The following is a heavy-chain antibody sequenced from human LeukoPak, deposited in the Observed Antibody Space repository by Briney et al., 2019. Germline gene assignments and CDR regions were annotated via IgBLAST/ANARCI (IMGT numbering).Heavy chain of an antibody. CDR2: INAGNGDT. Sequence: GASVKVSCKGAGYTFSSYAMHWVRQAPGQRLEWMGWINAGNGDTKYSQKFQGRVTITRDTSATTAYMELSSLRSEDTAVYYCARGTGCTGGSCSSYGMDVWGQGTTVTVYS. CDR1: GYTFSSYA. V-gene: IGHV1-3*01. D-gene: IGHD2-15*01. CDR3: ARGTGCTGGSCSSYGMDV. J-gene: IGHJ6*02.